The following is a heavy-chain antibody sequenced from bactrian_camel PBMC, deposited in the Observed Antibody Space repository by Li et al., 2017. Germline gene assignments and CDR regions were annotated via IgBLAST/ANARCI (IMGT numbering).Heavy chain of an antibody. J-gene: IGHJ4*01. CDR2: IAYDGWVS. CDR3: TKDRSYGTRNWAQST. D-gene: IGHD3*01. Sequence: HVQLVESGGGSVQAGGSLRLNCAFDAYTPTSVRMAWFRQAPGKGLEWVAQIAYDGWVSRYHDSAKGRFTISRDKARNTLYLQMNSLKPEDTAMYYCTKDRSYGTRNWAQSTRGQGTQVTVS. CDR1: AYTPTSVR. V-gene: IGHV3S1*01.